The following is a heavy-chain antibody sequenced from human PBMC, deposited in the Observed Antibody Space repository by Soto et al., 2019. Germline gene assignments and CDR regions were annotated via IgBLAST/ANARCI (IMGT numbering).Heavy chain of an antibody. J-gene: IGHJ6*02. CDR1: GGSISSYY. CDR2: IYYSGST. D-gene: IGHD7-27*01. CDR3: AGAWGAYYYYYGMDV. V-gene: IGHV4-59*01. Sequence: LETLSLTCTVSGGSISSYYWSWIRQPPGKGLEWIGYIYYSGSTNYNPSLKSRVTISVDTSKNQFSLKLSSVTAADTAVYYCAGAWGAYYYYYGMDVWGQGTTVTVSS.